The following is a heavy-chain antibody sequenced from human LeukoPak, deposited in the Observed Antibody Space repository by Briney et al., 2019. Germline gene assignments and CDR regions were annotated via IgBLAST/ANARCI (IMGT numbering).Heavy chain of an antibody. CDR2: ISSSSSTI. D-gene: IGHD3-16*01. CDR1: GFTFSSYS. CDR3: ARDIGFGDY. J-gene: IGHJ4*02. V-gene: IGHV3-48*01. Sequence: GGSLRLSCAASGFTFSSYSMNWVRQAPGKGLGWVSYISSSSSTIYYADSVRGRFTISRDNAKNSLYLQMNSLRAEDTAVYYCARDIGFGDYWGQGTLVTVSS.